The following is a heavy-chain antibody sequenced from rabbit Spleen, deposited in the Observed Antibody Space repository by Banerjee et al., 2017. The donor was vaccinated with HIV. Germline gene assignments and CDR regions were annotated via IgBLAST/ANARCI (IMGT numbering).Heavy chain of an antibody. V-gene: IGHV1S45*01. CDR1: GYSFRFTYG. CDR3: ARDLVTVIGWNFSL. J-gene: IGHJ4*01. Sequence: EQLEEFGGDLVTAEGSLTLTCTASGYSFRFTYGMCWVRQAPGKGLEWISCIAGSSSGFTYSATWAKGRFACSKTSSTTVTLQMTSLTAADTATYFCARDLVTVIGWNFSLWGPGTLVTVS. D-gene: IGHD1-1*01. CDR2: IAGSSSGFT.